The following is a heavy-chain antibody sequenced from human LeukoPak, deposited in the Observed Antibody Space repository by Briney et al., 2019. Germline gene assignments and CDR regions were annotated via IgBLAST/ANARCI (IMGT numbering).Heavy chain of an antibody. Sequence: ETLSLTCTVSGGSISSYYWSWIRQPAGKGLEWMGTIYPGDSDTRYSPSFQGQVTISADKSISTAYLQWSSLKASDTAMYYCARQTAMIVSYYDAFDIWGQGTMVTVSS. CDR2: IYPGDSDT. V-gene: IGHV5-51*01. J-gene: IGHJ3*02. CDR3: ARQTAMIVSYYDAFDI. CDR1: GGSISSYY. D-gene: IGHD3-22*01.